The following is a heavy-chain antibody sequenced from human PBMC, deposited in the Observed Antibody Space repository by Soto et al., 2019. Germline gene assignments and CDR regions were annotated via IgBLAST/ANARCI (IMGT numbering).Heavy chain of an antibody. Sequence: GGSLRLSCAASGFTFNTYGMHWFRQAPGKGLEWVAVISYDGSNKYYADSVKGRFTISRDNPKNTLYLQMNSLRGEDTAVYFCAKESPMSRDALDVWGRGTTVTVSS. V-gene: IGHV3-30*18. D-gene: IGHD3-10*02. CDR1: GFTFNTYG. CDR3: AKESPMSRDALDV. J-gene: IGHJ6*02. CDR2: ISYDGSNK.